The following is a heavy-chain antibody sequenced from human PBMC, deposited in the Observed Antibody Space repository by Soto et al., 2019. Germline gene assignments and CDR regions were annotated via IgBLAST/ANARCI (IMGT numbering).Heavy chain of an antibody. Sequence: EVQLVESGGGLIQPGGSLRLSCAASGFTVSSNYMSWVRQAPGKGLEWVSVIYSGGSTYYADSVKGRFTISRDNSKNTLYLQMNSLRAEGTAVYYCARDSGYDPNYFDYWGQGTLVTVSS. V-gene: IGHV3-53*01. D-gene: IGHD5-12*01. J-gene: IGHJ4*02. CDR1: GFTVSSNY. CDR3: ARDSGYDPNYFDY. CDR2: IYSGGST.